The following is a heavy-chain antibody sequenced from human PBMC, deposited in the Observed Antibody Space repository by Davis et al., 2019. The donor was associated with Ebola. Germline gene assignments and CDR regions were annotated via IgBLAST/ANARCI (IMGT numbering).Heavy chain of an antibody. CDR3: ASLRRTITGMDDSFDI. D-gene: IGHD2-8*02. J-gene: IGHJ3*02. CDR2: IYTGDSDT. V-gene: IGHV5-51*01. Sequence: GESLKISCKASGNSFTSHWIGWVRQMPGKGLEWMGIIYTGDSDTRYSPSFRSQVTISADKSTKTAFLQWSSLKASDTAMYYCASLRRTITGMDDSFDIWGQGTMVTVSS. CDR1: GNSFTSHW.